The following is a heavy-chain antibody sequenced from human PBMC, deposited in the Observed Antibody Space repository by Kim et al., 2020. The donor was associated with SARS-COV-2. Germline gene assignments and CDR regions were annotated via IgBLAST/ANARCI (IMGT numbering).Heavy chain of an antibody. J-gene: IGHJ6*02. CDR2: IIPIFGKA. Sequence: SVKVSCKASGGTFSSYDISWVRQAPGQGLEWMGGIIPIFGKANYAQKFQGRVTITADESTRTAYMELSSLRSEDTAVYYCATGGDDIDGYGMDVWGQGTTVTVSS. V-gene: IGHV1-69*13. CDR3: ATGGDDIDGYGMDV. D-gene: IGHD3-9*01. CDR1: GGTFSSYD.